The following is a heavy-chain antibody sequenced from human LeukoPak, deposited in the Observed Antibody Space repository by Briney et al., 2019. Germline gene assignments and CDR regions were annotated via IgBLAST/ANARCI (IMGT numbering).Heavy chain of an antibody. CDR2: IYYSGST. J-gene: IGHJ3*02. D-gene: IGHD3-3*01. CDR3: ARDYVSDDFWSGSAQDAFDI. Sequence: NTSETLSLTCAVYGGSFSSYYWSWIRQPPGKGLEWIGYIYYSGSTNYNPSLKSRVTISVDTSKNQFSLKLSSVTAADTAVYYCARDYVSDDFWSGSAQDAFDIWGQGTMVTVSS. CDR1: GGSFSSYY. V-gene: IGHV4-59*01.